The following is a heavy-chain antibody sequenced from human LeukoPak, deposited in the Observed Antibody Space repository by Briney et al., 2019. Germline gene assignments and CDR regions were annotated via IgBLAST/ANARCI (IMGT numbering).Heavy chain of an antibody. D-gene: IGHD5-24*01. CDR2: IRSKAYGGTT. CDR1: GSTFGDYA. V-gene: IGHV3-49*04. CDR3: TSGWLQSDFDY. J-gene: IGHJ4*02. Sequence: GGSLRLSCTASGSTFGDYAMSWVRQAPGKGLEWVGFIRSKAYGGTTEYAASVKGRFTISRDDSKSIAYLQMNSLKTEDTAVYYCTSGWLQSDFDYWGQGTLVTVSS.